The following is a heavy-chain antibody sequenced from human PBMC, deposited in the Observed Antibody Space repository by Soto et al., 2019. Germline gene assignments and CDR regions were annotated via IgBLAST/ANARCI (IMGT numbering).Heavy chain of an antibody. CDR1: GFTFSRYE. Sequence: PXESLQLSCADSGFTFSRYEMNWVRQAPGKGLEWVSYISSSSSTLYYADSVKGRFTISRDNAKNSLYLQMNSLRAEDTAVYYCARGGSGSYFWYFDLWGRGTLVTVSS. D-gene: IGHD1-26*01. CDR3: ARGGSGSYFWYFDL. J-gene: IGHJ2*01. V-gene: IGHV3-48*03. CDR2: ISSSSSTL.